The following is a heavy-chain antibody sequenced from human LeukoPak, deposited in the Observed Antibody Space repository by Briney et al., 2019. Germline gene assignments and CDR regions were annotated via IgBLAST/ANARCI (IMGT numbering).Heavy chain of an antibody. CDR3: AKGPLMVNVGWFDP. Sequence: GGSLRLSCAASGFTFSSYAVSWVRQAPGKGLEWVSAISGSGGYTYYADSVKGRFTISRDNSKNTLYLQMNSLRADDTAVYYCAKGPLMVNVGWFDPWGQGTLVTVSS. CDR1: GFTFSSYA. J-gene: IGHJ5*02. CDR2: ISGSGGYT. D-gene: IGHD5-18*01. V-gene: IGHV3-23*01.